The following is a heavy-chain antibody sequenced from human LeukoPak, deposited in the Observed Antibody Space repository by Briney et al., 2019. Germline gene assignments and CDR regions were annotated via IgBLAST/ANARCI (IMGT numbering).Heavy chain of an antibody. D-gene: IGHD2-2*01. Sequence: ASVKVSRKASVYTFTSYGISGVRQAPAQGLEWMGWISAYNGNTNYAQKLQGRATITTDTSTSTPYMELRSLRSDDTAVYYCARGLHQLLQVGDYGGKGTLLTVS. CDR3: ARGLHQLLQVGDY. J-gene: IGHJ4*02. CDR2: ISAYNGNT. CDR1: VYTFTSYG. V-gene: IGHV1-18*01.